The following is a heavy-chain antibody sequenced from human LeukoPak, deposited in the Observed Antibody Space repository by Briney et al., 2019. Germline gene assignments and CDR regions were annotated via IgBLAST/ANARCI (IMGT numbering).Heavy chain of an antibody. Sequence: QPGGSLRLSCAASGFTFSSYAMSWVRQAPGKGLEWVSAISGSGGSTYYADSVKGRFTISRDNSKNTLYLQMNSLRAEDTAVYYCAKPYYDYVWGSYRHEGYNPWGQGTLVTVSS. D-gene: IGHD3-16*02. J-gene: IGHJ5*02. CDR2: ISGSGGST. CDR3: AKPYYDYVWGSYRHEGYNP. CDR1: GFTFSSYA. V-gene: IGHV3-23*01.